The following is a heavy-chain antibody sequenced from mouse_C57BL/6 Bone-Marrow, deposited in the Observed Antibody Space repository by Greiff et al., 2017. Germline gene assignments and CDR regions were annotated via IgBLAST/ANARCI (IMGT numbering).Heavy chain of an antibody. Sequence: EVQLQQSGPELVKPGASVKISCKASGYTFTDYYMNWVKQSPGKSLEWIGDINPNNGGTSYNQKFKGKATLTVDKSSSTAYMELRSLTSEDSAVYYCARGNWDGNYWGQGTTLTVSS. J-gene: IGHJ2*01. V-gene: IGHV1-26*01. CDR1: GYTFTDYY. CDR3: ARGNWDGNY. D-gene: IGHD4-1*01. CDR2: INPNNGGT.